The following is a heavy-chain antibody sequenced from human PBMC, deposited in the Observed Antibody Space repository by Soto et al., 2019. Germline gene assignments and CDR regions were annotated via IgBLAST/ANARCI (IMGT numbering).Heavy chain of an antibody. D-gene: IGHD1-26*01. Sequence: QVQLVQSGAEVKKPGSSVKVSCKASGGTFSSYTISWVQQAPGQGLEWMGRIIPILGIANYAQKFQGRVTITADKTTSTAYMELSSLRSEDTAVYYCAKRVVGATILGLDYWGQGTLVTVSS. V-gene: IGHV1-69*02. CDR3: AKRVVGATILGLDY. CDR2: IIPILGIA. J-gene: IGHJ4*02. CDR1: GGTFSSYT.